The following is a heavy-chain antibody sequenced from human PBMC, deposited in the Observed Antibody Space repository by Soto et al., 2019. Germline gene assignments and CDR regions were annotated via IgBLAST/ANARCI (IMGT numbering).Heavy chain of an antibody. Sequence: PSETLSLTCTVSGGSISSGDYYWSWIRQPPGKGLEWIGYIYYSGSTYYNPSLKSRVTISVDTSKNQFSLKLSSVTAADTAVYYCARAPWVDTPTRAGYFDYWGQGNLVTVSS. CDR1: GGSISSGDYY. D-gene: IGHD5-18*01. CDR2: IYYSGST. J-gene: IGHJ4*02. V-gene: IGHV4-30-4*01. CDR3: ARAPWVDTPTRAGYFDY.